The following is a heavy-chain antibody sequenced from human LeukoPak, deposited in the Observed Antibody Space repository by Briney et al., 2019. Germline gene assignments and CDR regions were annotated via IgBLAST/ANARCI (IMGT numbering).Heavy chain of an antibody. CDR1: GYTFTAHY. J-gene: IGHJ4*02. D-gene: IGHD5-18*01. CDR3: ARDPYSNYFDY. V-gene: IGHV1-2*02. Sequence: ASVTVSCKASGYTFTAHYMHWVRQAPGQGLEWMGWINPNSGGTNYAQKFQGRVTMTRDTSISTAYMDLSRLRSDDTAVYYCARDPYSNYFDYWGQGTLVTVSP. CDR2: INPNSGGT.